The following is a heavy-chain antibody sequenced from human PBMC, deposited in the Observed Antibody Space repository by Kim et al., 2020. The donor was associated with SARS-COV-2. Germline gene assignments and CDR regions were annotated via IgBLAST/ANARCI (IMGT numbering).Heavy chain of an antibody. Sequence: ASVKVSCTASGYTFTHYGINWVRQAPGQGLEWMGWINPYNGDTKYVQKFQGRVTMTTDTATNTVNMDLRSMTSDDTAVYFCVRVKDLCFGIWGQGTLITVAS. CDR1: GYTFTHYG. D-gene: IGHD2-15*01. CDR2: INPYNGDT. V-gene: IGHV1-18*01. CDR3: VRVKDLCFGI. J-gene: IGHJ3*02.